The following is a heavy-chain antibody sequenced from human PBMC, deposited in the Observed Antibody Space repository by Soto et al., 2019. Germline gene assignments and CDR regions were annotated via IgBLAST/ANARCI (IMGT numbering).Heavy chain of an antibody. V-gene: IGHV3-20*01. Sequence: EVQLVESGGGVVRPGGSLRLSCAASGFTFDDYGMSWVRQAPGKGLEWVSGINWNGGSTGYADSVKGRFTIARDNAKNTLYLQMNSLRAEDTALYHCARYYIGDYYYYYMDVWGKGTTVTVSS. CDR2: INWNGGST. D-gene: IGHD3-10*01. CDR3: ARYYIGDYYYYYMDV. J-gene: IGHJ6*03. CDR1: GFTFDDYG.